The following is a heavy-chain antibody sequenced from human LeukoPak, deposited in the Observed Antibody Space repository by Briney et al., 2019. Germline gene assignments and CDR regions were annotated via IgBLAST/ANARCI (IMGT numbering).Heavy chain of an antibody. D-gene: IGHD1-26*01. CDR3: AVGAIFPYAEYFQH. V-gene: IGHV4-34*01. J-gene: IGHJ1*01. CDR2: INHSGST. CDR1: GGSFSGYY. Sequence: SETLSLTCAVYGGSFSGYYWSWIRQPPGKGLEWIGEINHSGSTYYNPSLKSRVTISVDTSKNQFSLKLSSVTAADTAVYYCAVGAIFPYAEYFQHWGQGTLVTVSS.